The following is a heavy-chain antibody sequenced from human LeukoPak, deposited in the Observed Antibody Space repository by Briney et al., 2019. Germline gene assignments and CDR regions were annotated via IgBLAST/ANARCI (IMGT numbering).Heavy chain of an antibody. J-gene: IGHJ3*02. Sequence: SVKVSCKASGFTFTSSAVQWVRQARGQRLEWIGWIVVGSGNTNYAQKFQERVTITRDMSTSTAYMELSSLRSEDTAVYYCRMVRGVISLRDDAFDIWGQGTMVTVSS. CDR1: GFTFTSSA. CDR3: RMVRGVISLRDDAFDI. CDR2: IVVGSGNT. D-gene: IGHD3-10*01. V-gene: IGHV1-58*01.